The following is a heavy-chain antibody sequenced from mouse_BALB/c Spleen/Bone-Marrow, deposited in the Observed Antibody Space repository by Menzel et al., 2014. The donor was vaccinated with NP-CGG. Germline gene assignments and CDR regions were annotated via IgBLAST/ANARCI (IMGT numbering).Heavy chain of an antibody. D-gene: IGHD2-14*01. CDR1: GFTFTDYY. Sequence: EVQGVESGGGLVQPGGSLRLSCATSGFTFTDYYMSWVRQPPGKALEWLGFIRNKANGYTTEHSASVRGRFTISRDNSQSILYLQMNTLRAEDSATYYCARDRRYDLAWFAYWGQGTLVTVSA. CDR2: IRNKANGYTT. V-gene: IGHV7-3*02. J-gene: IGHJ3*01. CDR3: ARDRRYDLAWFAY.